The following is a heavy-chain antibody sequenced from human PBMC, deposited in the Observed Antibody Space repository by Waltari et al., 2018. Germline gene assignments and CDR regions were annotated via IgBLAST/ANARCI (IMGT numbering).Heavy chain of an antibody. CDR2: IYYSGST. CDR1: GGSISSYS. V-gene: IGHV4-59*01. J-gene: IGHJ6*02. D-gene: IGHD6-19*01. CDR3: ARDASPGSSGWPGYYYYGMDV. Sequence: QVQLQESGPGLVKPSETLSLTCTVSGGSISSYSWSWLRQPPGTGLEWIGYIYYSGSTNYNPSLKSRVTISVDTSKNQFSLKLSSVTAADTAVYYCARDASPGSSGWPGYYYYGMDVWGQGTTVTVSS.